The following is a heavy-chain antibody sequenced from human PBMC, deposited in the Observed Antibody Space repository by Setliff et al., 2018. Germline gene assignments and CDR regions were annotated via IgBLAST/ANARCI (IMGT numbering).Heavy chain of an antibody. Sequence: SETLSLTCTVSGGSISSSSYYWGWIRQPPGKGLEWIGSIYYSGSTYYNPSLKSRVTISVDTSKNQFSLKLSSVTAADTAVYHCARQDSGWFDYWGQGTLVTVSS. CDR1: GGSISSSSYY. D-gene: IGHD5-12*01. CDR2: IYYSGST. J-gene: IGHJ4*02. V-gene: IGHV4-39*01. CDR3: ARQDSGWFDY.